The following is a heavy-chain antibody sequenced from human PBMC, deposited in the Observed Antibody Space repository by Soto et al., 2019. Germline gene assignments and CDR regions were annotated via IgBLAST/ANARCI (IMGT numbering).Heavy chain of an antibody. V-gene: IGHV4-31*03. CDR1: GGSISSGGYY. Sequence: QVQLQESGPGLVKPSQTLSLTCTVSGGSISSGGYYWSWIRQHPGKGLEWIGYIYYSGSTYYNPSLKGRVTISVDTSKNQFSLKLSSVTAADTAVYYCARDRETTPYYGMDVWGQGTTVTVSS. CDR3: ARDRETTPYYGMDV. CDR2: IYYSGST. J-gene: IGHJ6*02. D-gene: IGHD4-17*01.